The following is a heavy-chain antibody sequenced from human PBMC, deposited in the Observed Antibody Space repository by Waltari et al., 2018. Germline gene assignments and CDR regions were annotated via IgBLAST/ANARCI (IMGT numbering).Heavy chain of an antibody. CDR3: ARGDSSGYYSPSAPDY. D-gene: IGHD3-22*01. CDR2: IIPILGIA. CDR1: GGTFSSYT. Sequence: QVQLVQSGAEVKKPGSSVKVSCKASGGTFSSYTISWVRQAPGQGLEWMGRIIPILGIANSAQKFQGRVTITADKSTSTAYMELSSLRSEDTAVYYCARGDSSGYYSPSAPDYWGQGTLVTVSS. V-gene: IGHV1-69*02. J-gene: IGHJ4*02.